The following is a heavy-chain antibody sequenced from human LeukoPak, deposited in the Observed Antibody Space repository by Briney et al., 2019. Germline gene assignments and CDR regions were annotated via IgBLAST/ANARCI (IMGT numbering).Heavy chain of an antibody. D-gene: IGHD1-20*01. CDR1: GGSISSSRYY. V-gene: IGHV4-39*01. CDR2: IYYSGTT. Sequence: NPSETLSLTCTGSGGSISSSRYYWGWIRQPPGKGLEWIGSIYYSGTTYYNPSLKSRVTISVDMSKNQFSLKLSSVTAADTAVYYCARQDNYYFDYWGQGTLVTVSS. CDR3: ARQDNYYFDY. J-gene: IGHJ4*02.